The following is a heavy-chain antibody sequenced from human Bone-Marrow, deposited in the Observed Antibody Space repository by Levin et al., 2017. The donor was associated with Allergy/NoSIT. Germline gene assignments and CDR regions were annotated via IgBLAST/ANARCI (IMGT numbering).Heavy chain of an antibody. J-gene: IGHJ4*02. Sequence: PSETLSLTCSVSGGSVSSGSYYWAWVRQPPGKGLEWIGSIGYSGITHYNPSLMSRISISSDTSKNQFSLKLSSVTAADTAVYYCARDTGHTGYLDYWGQGTLLTVSS. CDR3: ARDTGHTGYLDY. CDR1: GGSVSSGSYY. CDR2: IGYSGIT. V-gene: IGHV4-39*07. D-gene: IGHD5-18*01.